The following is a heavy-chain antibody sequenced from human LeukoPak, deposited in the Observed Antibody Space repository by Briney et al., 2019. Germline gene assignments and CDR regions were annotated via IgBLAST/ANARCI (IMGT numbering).Heavy chain of an antibody. D-gene: IGHD3-3*01. CDR2: IYHSGST. J-gene: IGHJ5*02. V-gene: IGHV4-30-2*01. Sequence: SQTLSLTCTVSGGSISSGGYYWSWIRQPPGKGLEWIGYIYHSGSTYYNPSLKSRVTISVDRSKNQFSLKLSSVTAADTAVYYCARVTPELRFLEWPLQPFDPWGQGTLVTVSS. CDR1: GGSISSGGYY. CDR3: ARVTPELRFLEWPLQPFDP.